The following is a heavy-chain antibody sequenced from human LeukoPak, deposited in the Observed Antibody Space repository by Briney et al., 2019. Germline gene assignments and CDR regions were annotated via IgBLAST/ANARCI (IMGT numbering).Heavy chain of an antibody. Sequence: SETLSLTCTVSGGSISSYYWSWIRQPAGKGLEWIGRIYTSGSTNYNPSLKSRVTMSVDTSKNQFSLKLSSVTAADTAVYYCARRREGITMVRGVIRRNNWFDPWGQGTLVTVSS. CDR2: IYTSGST. V-gene: IGHV4-4*07. CDR3: ARRREGITMVRGVIRRNNWFDP. CDR1: GGSISSYY. J-gene: IGHJ5*02. D-gene: IGHD3-10*01.